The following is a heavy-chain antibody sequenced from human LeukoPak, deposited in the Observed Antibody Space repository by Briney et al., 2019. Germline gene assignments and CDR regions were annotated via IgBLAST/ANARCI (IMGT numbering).Heavy chain of an antibody. V-gene: IGHV5-51*01. CDR3: ARLDYDILTGYYNVIGWFDP. J-gene: IGHJ5*02. CDR2: IYPGDSDT. Sequence: KAGESLKISCKGSGYSSTSYWIGWVRQMPGKGLEWMGIIYPGDSDTRYSPSFQGQVTISADKSISTAYLQWSSLKASDTAMYYCARLDYDILTGYYNVIGWFDPWGQGTLVTVSS. CDR1: GYSSTSYW. D-gene: IGHD3-9*01.